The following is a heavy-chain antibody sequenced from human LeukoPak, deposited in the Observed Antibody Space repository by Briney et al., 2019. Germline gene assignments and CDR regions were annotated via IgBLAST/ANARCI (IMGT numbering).Heavy chain of an antibody. J-gene: IGHJ4*02. V-gene: IGHV3-7*01. Sequence: GGSLRLSCAASGFTFGSYWMTWVRQAPGKGLEWVANIRQDGNEKYYVDSVKGRFTISRDNAKNSLYLQMNSLRVEDTAVYYCARDIGGCDSATCPSGRDFWGQGTLVTVSS. CDR3: ARDIGGCDSATCPSGRDF. CDR1: GFTFGSYW. CDR2: IRQDGNEK. D-gene: IGHD3-16*01.